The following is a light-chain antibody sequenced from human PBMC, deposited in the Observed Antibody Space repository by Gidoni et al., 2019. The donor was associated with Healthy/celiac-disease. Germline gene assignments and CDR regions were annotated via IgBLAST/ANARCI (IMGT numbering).Light chain of an antibody. J-gene: IGLJ3*02. CDR1: SPNTGAGYD. CDR2: GNS. CDR3: QSYDSSLSGWV. V-gene: IGLV1-40*01. Sequence: QSVLPHPPSVSAAPGQSVTISCPGSSPNTGAGYDVHWYQQLPGTAPKLLIYGNSNRPSGVPDRFSGSKSGTSASLAITGLQAEDEADYYCQSYDSSLSGWVFGGGTKLTVL.